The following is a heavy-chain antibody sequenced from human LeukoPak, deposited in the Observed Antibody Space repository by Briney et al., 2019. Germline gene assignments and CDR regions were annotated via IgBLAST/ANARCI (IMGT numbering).Heavy chain of an antibody. D-gene: IGHD3-10*01. CDR2: IYYSGNT. CDR1: SGSISSYY. CDR3: ARDHNVALWFGFDP. J-gene: IGHJ5*02. V-gene: IGHV4-59*12. Sequence: SETLSLTCTVSSGSISSYYWSWIRQPPGKGLEWIGYIYYSGNTNYSPSLKSRVTISVDTSKNQFSLKLSSVAAADTAVYSCARDHNVALWFGFDPWGQGTLVTVSS.